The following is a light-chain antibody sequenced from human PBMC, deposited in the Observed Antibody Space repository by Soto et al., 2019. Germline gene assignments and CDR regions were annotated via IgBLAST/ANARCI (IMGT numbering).Light chain of an antibody. CDR1: QSISSN. CDR2: GAS. J-gene: IGKJ1*01. CDR3: QQYNNWPGT. Sequence: EMEMTPSPSTLSVSRGEMATLSSRASQSISSNLAWYQQKPGQAPRLLISGASTRATGISARFSGSGSGTEFTLTISSLQSEDFAVYYCQQYNNWPGTFGEGTKVNIK. V-gene: IGKV3-15*01.